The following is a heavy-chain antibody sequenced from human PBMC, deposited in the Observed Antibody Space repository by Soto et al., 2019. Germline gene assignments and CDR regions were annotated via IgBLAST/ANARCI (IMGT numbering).Heavy chain of an antibody. CDR1: GFTVSDYG. J-gene: IGHJ4*02. D-gene: IGHD3-10*02. Sequence: QVQLVESGGGVVQPGRSLRLSCAVSGFTVSDYGFHWVRQAPGKGLEWVAVISNDGSHKYSANSVRGRFSISRDTSKNAVYLQMNSLRAEDTAMYYCARGHGLENVIMLPEYWGQGTLVTVSS. V-gene: IGHV3-30-3*01. CDR3: ARGHGLENVIMLPEY. CDR2: ISNDGSHK.